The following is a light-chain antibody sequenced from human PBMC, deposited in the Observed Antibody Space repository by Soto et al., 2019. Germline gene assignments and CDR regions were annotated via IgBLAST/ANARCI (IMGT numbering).Light chain of an antibody. CDR2: SDD. J-gene: IGLJ2*01. CDR1: SSNIGRTS. Sequence: QSVLTQPPSASGTPRQRVTMSCSVRSSNIGRTSVNWYQQLAGAAPKLLIYSDDQRPSGVPDRFSGSKSGTSASLAISGLQSEDEADYYCASWDDSLNGPVFGGGTKVTVL. V-gene: IGLV1-44*01. CDR3: ASWDDSLNGPV.